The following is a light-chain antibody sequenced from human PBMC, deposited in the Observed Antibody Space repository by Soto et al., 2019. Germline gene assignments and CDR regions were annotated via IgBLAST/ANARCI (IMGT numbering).Light chain of an antibody. CDR1: QTVDSRY. V-gene: IGKV3-20*01. CDR2: DGS. J-gene: IGKJ2*01. Sequence: EIVLTQSPDTLSLSPGDRVTLSCRASQTVDSRYLAWYQQKPGQAPRLLIYDGSSRATGTPDRFTASESGTDFALTISRLEPEDFAVYYCQLYGSSLYTFGQGTKVEIK. CDR3: QLYGSSLYT.